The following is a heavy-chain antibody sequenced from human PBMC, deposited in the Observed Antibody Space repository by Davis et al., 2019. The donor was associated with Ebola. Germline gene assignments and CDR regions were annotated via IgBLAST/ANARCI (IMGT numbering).Heavy chain of an antibody. CDR1: GGSINNYY. D-gene: IGHD5-18*01. CDR3: ARVRGGVDTAMVWDWYFDL. Sequence: SETLSLTCTVSGGSINNYYWSWIRQSPGKGLEWIGYIYYSGSTNYNPSITSRVTISVDTSKNQFSLKLSSVTAADTAVYYCARVRGGVDTAMVWDWYFDLWGRGTLVTVSS. J-gene: IGHJ2*01. V-gene: IGHV4-59*01. CDR2: IYYSGST.